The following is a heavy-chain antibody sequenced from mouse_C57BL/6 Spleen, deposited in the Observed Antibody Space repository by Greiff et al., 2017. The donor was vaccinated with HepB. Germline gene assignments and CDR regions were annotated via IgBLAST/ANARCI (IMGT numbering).Heavy chain of an antibody. V-gene: IGHV1-82*01. CDR1: GYAFSSSW. J-gene: IGHJ2*01. CDR2: IYPGAGAT. Sequence: VQLQQSGPELVKPGASVKISCKASGYAFSSSWMNWVKPRPGKGLEWIGRIYPGAGATNYHGKFKGKATLTADNSSSTAYMQLSSLTSEDSAVYGWAREKDYWGQGTTLTVSS. CDR3: AREKDY.